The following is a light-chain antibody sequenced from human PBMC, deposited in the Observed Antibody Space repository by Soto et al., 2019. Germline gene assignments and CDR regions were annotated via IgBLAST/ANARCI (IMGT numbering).Light chain of an antibody. Sequence: EIVLTQSPATLSVSPGDRVTLSCSARERLFGFLAWYQQKPGQSPRLLIYGGSTRATGIPARFSGSGSATDFTLTISSMQSEDFAVYFCQSYNDWPFASGLGTKLEI. CDR3: QSYNDWPFA. J-gene: IGKJ2*01. V-gene: IGKV3-15*01. CDR2: GGS. CDR1: ERLFGF.